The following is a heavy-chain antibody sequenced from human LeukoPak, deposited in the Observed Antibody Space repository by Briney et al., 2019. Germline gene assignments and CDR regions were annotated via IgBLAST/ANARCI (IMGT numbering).Heavy chain of an antibody. CDR3: AKVATLGYYYDSSGYYVDY. J-gene: IGHJ4*02. D-gene: IGHD3-22*01. CDR2: VSDSGGST. V-gene: IGHV3-23*01. Sequence: PGGSLRLSCAASGFTFSNYAMSWVRQAPGRGLEWVSAVSDSGGSTYYVDSVKGRFTISRDNSKNTLYLQMNSLRAEDTAVYYCAKVATLGYYYDSSGYYVDYWGQGTLVTVSS. CDR1: GFTFSNYA.